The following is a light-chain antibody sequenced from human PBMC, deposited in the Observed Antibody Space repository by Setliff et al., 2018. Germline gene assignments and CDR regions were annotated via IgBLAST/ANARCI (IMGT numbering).Light chain of an antibody. CDR1: SSDVGGYNY. CDR3: SSYTGTYV. CDR2: DVS. Sequence: QSELTQPASVSGSPGQSITISCTGTSSDVGGYNYVSWYQQHPGKAPKLMIYDVSNRPSGVSNRFSGSKSGNTASLTISGLQAEDEADYYCSSYTGTYVFGSGTKVTVL. V-gene: IGLV2-14*03. J-gene: IGLJ1*01.